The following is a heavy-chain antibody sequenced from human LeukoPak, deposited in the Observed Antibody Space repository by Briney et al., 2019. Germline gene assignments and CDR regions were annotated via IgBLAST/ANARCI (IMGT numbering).Heavy chain of an antibody. CDR2: NNPSGGST. Sequence: ASVKVSCKASGYTFTSYYMHWVRQAPGQGLEWMGINNPSGGSTSYAQKFQGRVTMTRDTSTSTVYMELSSLRSEDTAVYYCARYFPAAAGDYWGQGTLVTVSS. CDR1: GYTFTSYY. D-gene: IGHD6-13*01. J-gene: IGHJ4*02. V-gene: IGHV1-46*01. CDR3: ARYFPAAAGDY.